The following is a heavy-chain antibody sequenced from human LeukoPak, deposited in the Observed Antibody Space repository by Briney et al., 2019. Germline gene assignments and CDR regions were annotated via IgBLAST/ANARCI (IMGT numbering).Heavy chain of an antibody. Sequence: SETLSLTCTVSGGSISSYYWSWIRQPPGKGLEWIGYIYYSGSTNYNPSLKSRVTISVDTSKNQFSLKLSSVTAADTAVYYCARDEGSGYDLVHWGQGTLVTVSS. V-gene: IGHV4-59*01. D-gene: IGHD5-12*01. J-gene: IGHJ4*02. CDR3: ARDEGSGYDLVH. CDR2: IYYSGST. CDR1: GGSISSYY.